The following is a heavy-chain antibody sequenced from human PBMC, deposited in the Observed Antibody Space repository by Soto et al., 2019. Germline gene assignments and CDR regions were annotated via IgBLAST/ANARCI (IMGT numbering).Heavy chain of an antibody. D-gene: IGHD3-22*01. J-gene: IGHJ4*02. V-gene: IGHV4-30-4*01. Sequence: KTSETLSLTCTVSGDSISSPHYYWTGIRQPPGKGLVGVGYIYYTGNNFYNPALKSRVAMPVDPSTNQFSLKLASVTDADTAVYFCAREPKQNYDSSPWNGGFDSWGPGTLVTVSS. CDR1: GDSISSPHYY. CDR3: AREPKQNYDSSPWNGGFDS. CDR2: IYYTGNN.